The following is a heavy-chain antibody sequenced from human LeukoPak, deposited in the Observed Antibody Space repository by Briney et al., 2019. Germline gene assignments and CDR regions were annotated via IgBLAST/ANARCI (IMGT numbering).Heavy chain of an antibody. CDR1: GFTFSSYA. J-gene: IGHJ4*02. D-gene: IGHD4-17*01. CDR3: ARDRGYGDYVG. CDR2: IYSGGST. Sequence: GGSLRLSCAASGFTFSSYAMSWVRQAPGKGLEWVSVIYSGGSTYYADSVKGRFTISRDNSKNTLYLQMNSLRAEDTAVYYCARDRGYGDYVGWGQGTLVTVSS. V-gene: IGHV3-53*01.